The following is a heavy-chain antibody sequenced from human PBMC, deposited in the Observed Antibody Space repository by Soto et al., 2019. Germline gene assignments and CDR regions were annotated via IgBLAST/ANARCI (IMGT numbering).Heavy chain of an antibody. CDR2: IKPNSGGT. CDR1: GYTFTGYY. CDR3: VRQAQPGADEYNWSDP. Sequence: ASVKVSCKAAGYTFTGYYIHWVRQAPGQGLERMRWIKPNSGGTNYAQKFQGWGTMTRDTSIRTAYMELSRLRSEDTAVYYCVRQAQPGADEYNWSDPWGQGTQVTVSS. J-gene: IGHJ5*02. D-gene: IGHD1-26*01. V-gene: IGHV1-2*04.